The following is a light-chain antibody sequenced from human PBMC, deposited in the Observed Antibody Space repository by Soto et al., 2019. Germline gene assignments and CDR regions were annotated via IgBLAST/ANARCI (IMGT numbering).Light chain of an antibody. CDR3: QQYYRTPPT. J-gene: IGKJ4*01. Sequence: DIVMTQSPDSLAVSLGERATIHCKSSQSVLYSSNNKNYLAWYKQKPGQPPKXXSYWASTRESGGPDRFSGSGSGTDVTRTISSLQAEDVAVYYCQQYYRTPPTFGGGTKVDIK. V-gene: IGKV4-1*01. CDR1: QSVLYSSNNKNY. CDR2: WAS.